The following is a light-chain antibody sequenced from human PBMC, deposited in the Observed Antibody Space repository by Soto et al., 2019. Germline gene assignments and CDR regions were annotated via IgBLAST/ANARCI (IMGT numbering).Light chain of an antibody. CDR3: QQSYSTPLT. V-gene: IGKV1-39*01. J-gene: IGKJ4*01. CDR1: QSISSY. CDR2: AAS. Sequence: DLQMTQSPSSLSASVGDRVTITCRASQSISSYLNWYQQKPGKAPKLLIYAASSLQSGVPSRFSGSGSRTDFTLTISSLQPEDFATYYCQQSYSTPLTVGGGTKVEIK.